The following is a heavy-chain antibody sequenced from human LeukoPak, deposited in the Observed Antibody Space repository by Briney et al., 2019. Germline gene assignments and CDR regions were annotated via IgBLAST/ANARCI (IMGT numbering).Heavy chain of an antibody. D-gene: IGHD3-3*01. CDR2: ISSSSSYI. Sequence: GGSLRLSCAASGFTFSSYSMNWVRQAPGKGLEWVSSISSSSSYIYYADSVKGRFTISRDNAKNSLYLQMNSLRAEDTAVYYCARATQPFGVVDSAGYYYYMDVWGKGTTVTVSS. CDR1: GFTFSSYS. CDR3: ARATQPFGVVDSAGYYYYMDV. V-gene: IGHV3-21*01. J-gene: IGHJ6*03.